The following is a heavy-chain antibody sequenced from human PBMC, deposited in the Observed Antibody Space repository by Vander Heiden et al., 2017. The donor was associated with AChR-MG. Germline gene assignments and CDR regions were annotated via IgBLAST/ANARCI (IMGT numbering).Heavy chain of an antibody. CDR3: ACLYFYDTAGYYFRDGRDY. Sequence: QVQLVQSGAGVRKPGSSVNVSCQASGGTFSNFAVSWVRQTPGQGLEWMGHIIPLVGITNYEQSFQDRVSITADNSTGTAYMELTSLRSEDTAVYYCACLYFYDTAGYYFRDGRDYWGQGTLVTVSS. CDR1: GGTFSNFA. D-gene: IGHD3-22*01. J-gene: IGHJ4*02. V-gene: IGHV1-69*09. CDR2: IIPLVGIT.